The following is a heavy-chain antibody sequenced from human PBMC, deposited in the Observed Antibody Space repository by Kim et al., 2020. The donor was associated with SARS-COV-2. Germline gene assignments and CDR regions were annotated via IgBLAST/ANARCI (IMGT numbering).Heavy chain of an antibody. Sequence: SETLSLTCTVSGGSISSSSYYWGWIRQPPGKGLEWIGSIYYSGSTYYNPSLKSRVTISVDTSKNQFSLKLSSVTAADTAVYYCARLQDLTGRLAPSYNWFDPWGQGTLVTVSS. D-gene: IGHD3-9*01. V-gene: IGHV4-39*01. CDR2: IYYSGST. J-gene: IGHJ5*02. CDR1: GGSISSSSYY. CDR3: ARLQDLTGRLAPSYNWFDP.